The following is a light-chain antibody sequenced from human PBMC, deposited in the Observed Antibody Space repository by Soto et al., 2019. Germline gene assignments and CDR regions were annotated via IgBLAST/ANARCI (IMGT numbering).Light chain of an antibody. CDR2: LAS. J-gene: IGKJ1*01. V-gene: IGKV1-27*01. CDR1: EDISSY. CDR3: QQYDSAPWT. Sequence: DIPMTQSPTSLSASVGDRVTITCRASEDISSYLAWYQKKPGKVPRPLIFLASSLQSGVPSRFSGSGSGTHFTLIISSLQPEDVATYYCQQYDSAPWTFGQGTKVEIK.